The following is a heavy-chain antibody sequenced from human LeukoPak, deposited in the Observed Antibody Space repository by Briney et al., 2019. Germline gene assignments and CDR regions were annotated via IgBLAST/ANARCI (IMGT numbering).Heavy chain of an antibody. CDR3: ANHGDYGLPY. D-gene: IGHD4-17*01. CDR2: IIYSGGNT. CDR1: GFTFSSYA. V-gene: IGHV3-23*01. Sequence: GGSLRLSCAASGFTFSSYAMSWVRQAPGKGLEWVSSIIYSGGNTYYADSVKGRFTISRDNSKNTMYLQMNSLRAEDTAVYYCANHGDYGLPYWGQGTLVTVSS. J-gene: IGHJ4*02.